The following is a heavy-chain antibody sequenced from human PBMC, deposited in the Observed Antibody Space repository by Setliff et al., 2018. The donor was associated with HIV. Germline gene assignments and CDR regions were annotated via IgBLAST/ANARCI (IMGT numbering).Heavy chain of an antibody. J-gene: IGHJ4*02. CDR2: ISDYNGNT. CDR3: ARDATYDYVWGTSSLVLDY. Sequence: ASVKVSCKASGYTFTSYGISWVRQAPGQGLEWMGWISDYNGNTIYAQKFQGRVTMTRDTSTSTLYMELSSLRSEDTAVYYCARDATYDYVWGTSSLVLDYWGQGTLVTVSS. D-gene: IGHD3-16*01. CDR1: GYTFTSYG. V-gene: IGHV1-18*01.